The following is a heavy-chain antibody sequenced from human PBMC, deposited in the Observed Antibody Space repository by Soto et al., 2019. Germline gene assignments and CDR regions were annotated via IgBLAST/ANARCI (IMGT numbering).Heavy chain of an antibody. V-gene: IGHV3-30*18. CDR1: GFTFSSYG. J-gene: IGHJ3*02. D-gene: IGHD3-3*01. CDR2: IPYDGSNK. Sequence: TGGSLRLSCAASGFTFSSYGMHWVRQAPGKGLEWVAVIPYDGSNKYYADSVKGRFTISRDNSKNTLYLQMNSLRAEDTAVYYCAKVEIFGVVMGAFDIWGQGTMVTVSS. CDR3: AKVEIFGVVMGAFDI.